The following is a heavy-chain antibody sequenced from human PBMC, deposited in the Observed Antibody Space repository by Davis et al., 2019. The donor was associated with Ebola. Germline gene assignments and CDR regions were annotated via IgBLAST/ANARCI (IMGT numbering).Heavy chain of an antibody. CDR3: AREAGATTRIYDS. Sequence: ASVTVSCKASSYTFTSYGISWVRQAPGQGLGWMGWISAYNGNTNYAQKLQGRVTMTTDTSRSTAYMELRSLRSDDTAVYYCAREAGATTRIYDSWGQGTLVTVSS. J-gene: IGHJ5*01. D-gene: IGHD1-26*01. CDR1: SYTFTSYG. V-gene: IGHV1-18*01. CDR2: ISAYNGNT.